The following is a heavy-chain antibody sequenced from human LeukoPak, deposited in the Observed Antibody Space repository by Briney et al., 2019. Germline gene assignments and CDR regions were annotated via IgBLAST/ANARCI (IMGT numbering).Heavy chain of an antibody. J-gene: IGHJ5*02. D-gene: IGHD6-13*01. Sequence: SKTLSLTCTVSGDSISGYYWSWIRQPAGKGREWIGRIYTSENTNYNPSLKSRVTMSVDTSKNQIYLKLRSVTVADTAVYYCARDSGALTVAGSWFDPWGQGTLVPVSS. CDR3: ARDSGALTVAGSWFDP. V-gene: IGHV4-4*07. CDR2: IYTSENT. CDR1: GDSISGYY.